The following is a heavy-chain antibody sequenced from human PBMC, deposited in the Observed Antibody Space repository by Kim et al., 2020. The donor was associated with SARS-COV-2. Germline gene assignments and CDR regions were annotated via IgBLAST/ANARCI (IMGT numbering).Heavy chain of an antibody. J-gene: IGHJ4*02. CDR3: TRWGQD. CDR1: GDSVSSNSAN. CDR2: TYYRSKWYN. Sequence: SQTLSLTCVISGDSVSSNSANWNWIRQSPSRGLEWLGRTYYRSKWYNDYAESVKSRITINSDTSKNQFSLQLNSATPEDTAVYYCTRWGQDWGQGTLVTVSS. D-gene: IGHD7-27*01. V-gene: IGHV6-1*01.